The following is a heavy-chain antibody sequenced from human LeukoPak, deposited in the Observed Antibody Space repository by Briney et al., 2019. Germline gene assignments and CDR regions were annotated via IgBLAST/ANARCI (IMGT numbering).Heavy chain of an antibody. V-gene: IGHV4-30-2*01. Sequence: PSQTLSLTCTVSGGSISSGGYYWSWIRQPPGKGLEWIGYIYHSGSTYYNPSLKSRVTMSIDTSENQFSLKLNSVTAADTAVYYCVRDPLHYCTNGVCYVFDIWGQGTMVTVSS. CDR2: IYHSGST. CDR1: GGSISSGGYY. CDR3: VRDPLHYCTNGVCYVFDI. J-gene: IGHJ3*02. D-gene: IGHD2-8*01.